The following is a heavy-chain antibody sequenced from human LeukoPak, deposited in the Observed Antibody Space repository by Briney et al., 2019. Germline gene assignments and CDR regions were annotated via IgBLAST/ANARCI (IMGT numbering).Heavy chain of an antibody. CDR1: GGSISSISRSTYY. Sequence: PSETLSLTCTVSGGSISSISRSTYYWGSIHQAPWKGLECIGSLYYDENSHYNPSPKSRATLSVDTSNNQFSLKLTSVTAADAAVYFCARQLLTAAADTGGYFDYWGQGNVVTVSS. D-gene: IGHD6-25*01. CDR3: ARQLLTAAADTGGYFDY. J-gene: IGHJ4*02. CDR2: LYYDENS. V-gene: IGHV4-39*01.